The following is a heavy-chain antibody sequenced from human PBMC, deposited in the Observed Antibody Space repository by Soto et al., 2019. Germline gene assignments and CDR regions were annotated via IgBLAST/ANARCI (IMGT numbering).Heavy chain of an antibody. CDR2: ISYDGSNK. CDR1: VFTFISYA. Sequence: GWSLRLSCAASVFTFISYAMHWVRQAPGKGLEWVAVISYDGSNKYYADSVKGRFTISRDNSKNTLYLQMNSLRAEDTAVYYCARVFYDSSGYPADYGMDVWGQGTTVTVSS. J-gene: IGHJ6*02. D-gene: IGHD3-22*01. V-gene: IGHV3-30-3*01. CDR3: ARVFYDSSGYPADYGMDV.